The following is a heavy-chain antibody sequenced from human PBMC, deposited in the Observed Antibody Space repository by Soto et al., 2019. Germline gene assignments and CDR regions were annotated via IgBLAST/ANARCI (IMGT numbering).Heavy chain of an antibody. CDR2: IYYSGST. V-gene: IGHV4-39*01. Sequence: PSETLSLTCTVSGGSISSSSYYWGWIRQPPGKGLEWIGSIYYSGSTYYNPSLKSRVTISVDTSKNQFSLKLSFVTAAYTAVYYCARHGITMVRGVWLWGQGTLVTVSS. D-gene: IGHD3-10*01. CDR1: GGSISSSSYY. J-gene: IGHJ4*02. CDR3: ARHGITMVRGVWL.